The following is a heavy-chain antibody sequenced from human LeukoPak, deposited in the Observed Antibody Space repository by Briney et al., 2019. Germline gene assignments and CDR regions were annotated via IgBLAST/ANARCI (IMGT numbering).Heavy chain of an antibody. Sequence: PGGSLRLSCAASGFTFSGYWMHWVRQAPGKGLEWVSYISSSSSTIYYADSVKGRFTISRDNAKNSLYLQMNSLRAEDTAVYYCARDDNNYFELYYMDVWGKGTTVTVSS. CDR3: ARDDNNYFELYYMDV. V-gene: IGHV3-48*01. J-gene: IGHJ6*03. D-gene: IGHD4-11*01. CDR2: ISSSSSTI. CDR1: GFTFSGYW.